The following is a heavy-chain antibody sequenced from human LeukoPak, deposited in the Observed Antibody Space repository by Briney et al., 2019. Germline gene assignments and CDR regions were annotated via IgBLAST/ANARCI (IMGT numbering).Heavy chain of an antibody. V-gene: IGHV4-59*08. CDR2: IYYSGST. CDR3: AGTPGGY. CDR1: GVSISSYY. J-gene: IGHJ4*02. D-gene: IGHD2-15*01. Sequence: SETLSLTCTVSGVSISSYYWSWIRQPPGKGLEWIGYIYYSGSTNYNPSLKSRVTISVDTSKNQFSLKLSSVTAADTAVYYCAGTPGGYWGQGTLVTVSS.